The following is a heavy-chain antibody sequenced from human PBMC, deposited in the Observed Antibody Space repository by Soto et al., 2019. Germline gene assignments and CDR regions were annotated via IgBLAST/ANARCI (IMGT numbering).Heavy chain of an antibody. Sequence: SETLSLTCTVSGGSISSSSYYWGWIRQPPGKGLEWIGSIYYSGSTYYNPSLKSRVTISVDTSKNQFSLKLSSVTAADTAVYYCARAAAGHPPFDYWGQGTLVTVSS. V-gene: IGHV4-39*01. J-gene: IGHJ4*02. CDR2: IYYSGST. D-gene: IGHD6-13*01. CDR3: ARAAAGHPPFDY. CDR1: GGSISSSSYY.